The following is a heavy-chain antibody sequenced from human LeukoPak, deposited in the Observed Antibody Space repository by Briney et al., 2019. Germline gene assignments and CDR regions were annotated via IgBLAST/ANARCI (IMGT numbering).Heavy chain of an antibody. CDR2: ISGSGGST. J-gene: IGHJ4*02. Sequence: GGSLRLFCAASGFTFSSYAMSWVRQAPGKGLEWVSAISGSGGSTYYADSVKGRFTISRDNSKNTLYLQMNSLRAEDTAVYYCAKDPRFLEWLLPYFDYWGQGTLVTVSS. D-gene: IGHD3-3*01. V-gene: IGHV3-23*01. CDR1: GFTFSSYA. CDR3: AKDPRFLEWLLPYFDY.